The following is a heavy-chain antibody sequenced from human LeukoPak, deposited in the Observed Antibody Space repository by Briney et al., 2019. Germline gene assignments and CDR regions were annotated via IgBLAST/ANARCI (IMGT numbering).Heavy chain of an antibody. CDR3: ARDVSYIAAAGRGYFDY. CDR1: GYTFTGYY. J-gene: IGHJ4*02. CDR2: INPSGGST. Sequence: ASVKVSCKAPGYTFTGYYMHWVRQAPGQGLEWMGIINPSGGSTSYAQKFQGRVTMTRDMSTSTVYMELSSLRSEDTAVYYCARDVSYIAAAGRGYFDYWGQGTLVTVSS. D-gene: IGHD6-13*01. V-gene: IGHV1-46*01.